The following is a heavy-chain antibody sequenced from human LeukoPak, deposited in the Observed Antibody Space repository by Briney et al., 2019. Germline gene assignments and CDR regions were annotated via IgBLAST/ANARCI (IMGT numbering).Heavy chain of an antibody. CDR2: IYYSGST. V-gene: IGHV4-59*01. CDR1: GGSISSYC. CDR3: ARVTGYMIEDYFDN. D-gene: IGHD3-22*01. Sequence: SETLSLTCTVSGGSISSYCWSWIRQPPGKGLEWVGYIYYSGSTNYNPSLKSRVTISVDTSKNQFSLKQRSVTAADTAVYYCARVTGYMIEDYFDNWGQGTLVTVSS. J-gene: IGHJ4*02.